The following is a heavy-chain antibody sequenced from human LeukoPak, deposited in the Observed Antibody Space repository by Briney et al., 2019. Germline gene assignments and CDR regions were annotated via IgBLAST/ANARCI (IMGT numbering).Heavy chain of an antibody. D-gene: IGHD3/OR15-3a*01. V-gene: IGHV1-18*04. CDR2: ISAYNGNT. J-gene: IGHJ4*02. CDR3: ARDAGILDYTSPILPYYFDY. Sequence: ASVKVSCKASGYTFTGYYMHWVRQAPGQGLEWMGWISAYNGNTNYAQKLQGRVTMTTDTSTSTAYMELRSLRSDDTAVYYCARDAGILDYTSPILPYYFDYWGQGTLVTVSS. CDR1: GYTFTGYY.